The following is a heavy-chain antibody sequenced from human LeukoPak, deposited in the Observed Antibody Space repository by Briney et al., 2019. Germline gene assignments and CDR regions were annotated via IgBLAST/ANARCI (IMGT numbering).Heavy chain of an antibody. J-gene: IGHJ5*02. Sequence: GESLKISCXGSGYSFTSYWIGWVRQMPGKGLELMGIIYPGDSDIRYSPSFQGQVTISADKSINTAYLQWSSLKASDTAIYYCVRRDITSRYVVWFDPLGQRTPVTVSS. V-gene: IGHV5-51*01. CDR2: IYPGDSDI. D-gene: IGHD2-2*01. CDR3: VRRDITSRYVVWFDP. CDR1: GYSFTSYW.